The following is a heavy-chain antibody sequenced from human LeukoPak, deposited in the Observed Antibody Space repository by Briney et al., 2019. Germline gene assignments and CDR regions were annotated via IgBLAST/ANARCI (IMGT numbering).Heavy chain of an antibody. CDR1: GGSISSGDYY. D-gene: IGHD4-17*01. CDR2: IYYSGST. V-gene: IGHV4-30-4*01. CDR3: AREPTTNDY. Sequence: SQTLSLTCTVSGGSISSGDYYWSWIRQPPGKGLEWIGYIYYSGSTFYNPSLKSRITISIDTSKNQFSLKLSSVTAADTAVYYCAREPTTNDYWGQGTQVTVSS. J-gene: IGHJ4*02.